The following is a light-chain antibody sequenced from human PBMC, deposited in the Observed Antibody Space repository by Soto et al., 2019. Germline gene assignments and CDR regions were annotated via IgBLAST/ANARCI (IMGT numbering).Light chain of an antibody. CDR3: QQYGSSPGFT. CDR1: QSVSSSY. CDR2: GAS. V-gene: IGKV3-20*01. Sequence: EIVLTQSPGTLSLSPGERATLSCRASQSVSSSYLAWYQQKPGQAPRLLIYGASSRATGIPDRFSGSGSGTDFTLTISRLEPEDFAVYYGQQYGSSPGFTFGPGTKVDIK. J-gene: IGKJ3*01.